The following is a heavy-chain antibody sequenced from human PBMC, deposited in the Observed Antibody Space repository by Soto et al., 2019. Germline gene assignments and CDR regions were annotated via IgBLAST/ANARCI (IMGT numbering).Heavy chain of an antibody. CDR1: GGSISSYY. CDR3: ARLHPRRTIFVSRHNDAFDI. V-gene: IGHV4-59*08. D-gene: IGHD3-3*01. J-gene: IGHJ3*02. CDR2: IYYSGST. Sequence: SETLSLTCTVSGGSISSYYWSWIRQPPGKGLDWIGYIYYSGSTNYNPSLKSRVTISVDTSKNQFSLKLSSVTAADTAVYYCARLHPRRTIFVSRHNDAFDIWGQGTMVTVSS.